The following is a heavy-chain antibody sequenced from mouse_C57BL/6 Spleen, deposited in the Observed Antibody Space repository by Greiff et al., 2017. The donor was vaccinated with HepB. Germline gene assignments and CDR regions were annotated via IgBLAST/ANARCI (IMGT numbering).Heavy chain of an antibody. Sequence: QVQLQHPGAELVKPGASVKMSCKASGYTFTSYWITWVKQRTGQGLEWIGDIYPGSGSTNYNEKFKSKATLTVDTSSSTAYMQLSSLTSEDSAVYYCARRWLDAMDYWGQGTSVTVSS. V-gene: IGHV1-55*01. J-gene: IGHJ4*01. D-gene: IGHD2-3*01. CDR2: IYPGSGST. CDR1: GYTFTSYW. CDR3: ARRWLDAMDY.